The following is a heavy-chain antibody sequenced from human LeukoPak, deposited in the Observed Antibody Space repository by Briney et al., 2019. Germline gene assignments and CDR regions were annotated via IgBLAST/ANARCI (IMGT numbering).Heavy chain of an antibody. Sequence: GSLRLSCAASGFTFSSYAMSWVRQAPGKGLEWVSVISGSGGSTYYADSVKGRFTISRDNSSNTLNLQMNSLRAEDTALYYCAKARSGVVAAATNYWGQGTLVTVSS. V-gene: IGHV3-23*01. D-gene: IGHD2-15*01. CDR2: ISGSGGST. CDR1: GFTFSSYA. J-gene: IGHJ4*02. CDR3: AKARSGVVAAATNY.